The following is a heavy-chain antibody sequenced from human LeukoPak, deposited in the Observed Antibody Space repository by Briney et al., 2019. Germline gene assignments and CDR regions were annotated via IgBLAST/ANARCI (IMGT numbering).Heavy chain of an antibody. J-gene: IGHJ4*02. V-gene: IGHV3-23*01. D-gene: IGHD3-10*01. Sequence: GGSLRLSCAVSGITLSNYVMSWVRQAPGKGLEWVAGISDGGGSRNYADSVKGRFTISRDNPKNTLYLQMNSLRAEDTAVYFCAKRGVVIRAVIIVGFHKEAYYFDYWGQGALVTVSS. CDR1: GITLSNYV. CDR2: ISDGGGSR. CDR3: AKRGVVIRAVIIVGFHKEAYYFDY.